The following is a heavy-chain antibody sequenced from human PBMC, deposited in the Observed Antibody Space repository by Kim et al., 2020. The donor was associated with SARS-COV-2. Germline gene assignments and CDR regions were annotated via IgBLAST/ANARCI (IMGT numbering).Heavy chain of an antibody. J-gene: IGHJ4*01. CDR1: GGSISSYY. D-gene: IGHD3-9*01. CDR2: IYYSGST. V-gene: IGHV4-59*08. CDR3: ARLKAAHFRNFDWLPTFD. Sequence: SETLSLTCTVSGGSISSYYWSWIRQPPGKGLEWIGYIYYSGSTNYNPSLKSRVTISVDTSKNQFSLKLSSVTAADTAVYYCARLKAAHFRNFDWLPTFD.